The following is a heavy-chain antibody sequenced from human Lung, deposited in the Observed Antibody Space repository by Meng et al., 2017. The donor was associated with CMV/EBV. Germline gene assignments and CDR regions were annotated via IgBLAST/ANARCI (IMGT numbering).Heavy chain of an antibody. V-gene: IGHV3-7*01. CDR3: ARESPGYSSSWYDY. CDR1: GFTFSTYW. J-gene: IGHJ4*02. Sequence: ETLSLTCAASGFTFSTYWMSWVRQAPGKGLEWVANIKQDGSEKYYVDSVKGRFTISRDNVKNSLYLQMNSLRAEDTAVYYCARESPGYSSSWYDYWGQGTXVTVYS. CDR2: IKQDGSEK. D-gene: IGHD6-13*01.